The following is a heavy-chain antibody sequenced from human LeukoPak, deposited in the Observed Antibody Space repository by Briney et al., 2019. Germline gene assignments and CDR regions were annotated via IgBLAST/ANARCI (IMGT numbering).Heavy chain of an antibody. D-gene: IGHD2-15*01. V-gene: IGHV1-2*02. Sequence: ASVKVSCKASGGTFSSYAISWVRQAPGQGLEWMGWINPNSGGTNYAQKFQGRVTMTRDTSISTAYMELSRLRSDDTAVYYCARAGVVVVAANWFDPWGQGTLVTVSS. CDR2: INPNSGGT. J-gene: IGHJ5*02. CDR3: ARAGVVVVAANWFDP. CDR1: GGTFSSYA.